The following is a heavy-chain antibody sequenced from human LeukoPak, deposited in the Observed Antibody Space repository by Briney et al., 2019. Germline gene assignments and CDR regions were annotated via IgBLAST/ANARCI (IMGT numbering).Heavy chain of an antibody. D-gene: IGHD3-22*01. Sequence: ASVKVSCKASGYTFTGYYMHWVRQAPGQGLEWMGWINPNSGGTNYAQKFQGWVTMTRDTSISTAYMELSRLRSDDTAVYYCARVWHYYDSSGYFGHNWFDPWGQGTLVTVSS. V-gene: IGHV1-2*04. CDR1: GYTFTGYY. CDR3: ARVWHYYDSSGYFGHNWFDP. CDR2: INPNSGGT. J-gene: IGHJ5*02.